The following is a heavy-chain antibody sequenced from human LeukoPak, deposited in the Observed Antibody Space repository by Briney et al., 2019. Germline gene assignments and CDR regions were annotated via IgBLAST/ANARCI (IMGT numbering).Heavy chain of an antibody. Sequence: ASVKVSCKASGYTFTGYYMHWVQQAPGQGLEWMGWINPNSGGTNYAQKFQGRVTMTRDTSISTAYMELSRLRSDDTAVYYCARAPGGQKWATFDYWGQGTLVTVSS. CDR2: INPNSGGT. J-gene: IGHJ4*02. V-gene: IGHV1-2*02. D-gene: IGHD2-8*01. CDR3: ARAPGGQKWATFDY. CDR1: GYTFTGYY.